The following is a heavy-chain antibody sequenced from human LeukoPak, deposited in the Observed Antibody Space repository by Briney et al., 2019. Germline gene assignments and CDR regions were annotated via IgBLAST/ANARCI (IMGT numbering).Heavy chain of an antibody. J-gene: IGHJ5*02. CDR2: XXYSGST. D-gene: IGHD3-10*01. Sequence: PSETLSLTCTVSGGSISSSSYYWGWIRQPPGXXXXXXXXXXYSGSTYYNXSLKSRVTISVDTSKNQFSLKLSSVTAADTAVYYCARLNRDVLLWFGAWGFDPWGQGTLVTVSS. CDR1: GGSISSSSYY. V-gene: IGHV4-39*01. CDR3: ARLNRDVLLWFGAWGFDP.